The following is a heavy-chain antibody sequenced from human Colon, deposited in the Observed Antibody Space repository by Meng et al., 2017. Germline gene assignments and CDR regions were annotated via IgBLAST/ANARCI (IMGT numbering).Heavy chain of an antibody. J-gene: IGHJ4*02. V-gene: IGHV1-2*02. CDR3: ARSGGDYSRVEY. Sequence: ASVKVSCKASGYTFSGYIVNWVRQAPGQGLEWMGWINPNSGVTNYAQRFQGRVTMTRDTSISTAYMELSRLRSDDTAVYYCARSGGDYSRVEYWGQGTLVTVSS. D-gene: IGHD4-17*01. CDR2: INPNSGVT. CDR1: GYTFSGYI.